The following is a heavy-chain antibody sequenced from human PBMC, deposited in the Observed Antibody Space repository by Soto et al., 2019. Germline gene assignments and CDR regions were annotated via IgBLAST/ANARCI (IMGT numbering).Heavy chain of an antibody. CDR3: SGCSGGACHKNYGMDV. CDR1: GFTFSSCT. D-gene: IGHD2-15*01. Sequence: EVHLVEPGGGLVKPGGSLRLSCAVSGFTFSSCTMNWVRQAPGKGLEWVSSISPSSGHIYYADSVKGRFTISRDNAKNSLFLQMNSLRGEDTAVYYCSGCSGGACHKNYGMDVWGQGPTVTVSS. CDR2: ISPSSGHI. J-gene: IGHJ6*02. V-gene: IGHV3-21*06.